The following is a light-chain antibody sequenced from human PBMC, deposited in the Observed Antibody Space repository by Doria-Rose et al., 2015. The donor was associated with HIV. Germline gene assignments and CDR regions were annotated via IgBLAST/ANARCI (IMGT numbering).Light chain of an antibody. CDR2: LGS. J-gene: IGKJ2*01. Sequence: VTPGEPASISCRSSQSLLHSNGYNYFDWYLQKPGQSPQLLIYLGSNRASGVPDRFSGSGSGTDFTLKISRVVAEDVGVYYCMQALQTPYTFGQGTKLEIK. CDR1: QSLLHSNGYNY. CDR3: MQALQTPYT. V-gene: IGKV2-28*01.